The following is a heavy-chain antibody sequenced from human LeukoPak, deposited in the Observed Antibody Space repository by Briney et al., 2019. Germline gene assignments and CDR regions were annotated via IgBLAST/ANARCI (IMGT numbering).Heavy chain of an antibody. Sequence: GGSLRLSCAASGFTFSSYEMNWVRQAPGKGLEWVSYISSSGSTICYADSVKDRFTISRDNAKNSLYLQMNSLRAEDTAVYYCATTLYSSSWLSAYYYYYYMDVWGKGTTVTVSS. D-gene: IGHD6-13*01. V-gene: IGHV3-48*03. CDR2: ISSSGSTI. J-gene: IGHJ6*03. CDR3: ATTLYSSSWLSAYYYYYYMDV. CDR1: GFTFSSYE.